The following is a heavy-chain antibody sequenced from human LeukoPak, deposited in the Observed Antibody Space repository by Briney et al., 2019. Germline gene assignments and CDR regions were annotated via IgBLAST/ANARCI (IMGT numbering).Heavy chain of an antibody. J-gene: IGHJ4*02. CDR3: ARAFGSYPSWFDY. Sequence: GGSLRLSCAASGFTFSSFRMNWVRQAPGKGLEWVASISSSSSYIYYADSVKGRFTISRDNAKNSLYLQMNSLRAEDTAVYYCARAFGSYPSWFDYWGQGTLVTVSS. CDR2: ISSSSSYI. V-gene: IGHV3-21*01. D-gene: IGHD1-26*01. CDR1: GFTFSSFR.